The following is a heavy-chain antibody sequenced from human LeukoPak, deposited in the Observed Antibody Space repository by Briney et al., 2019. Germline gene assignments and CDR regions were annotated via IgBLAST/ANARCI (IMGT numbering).Heavy chain of an antibody. CDR3: GRFGYEAAADL. D-gene: IGHD2-2*01. Sequence: GGSLRLSCAASGFTFSNYWMMWVRQAPGQGPEFLANIQPTGSETYYADRVKGRFTISRDNAKNLLFLQMNTLRGEDTAVYYCGRFGYEAAADLWGRGNLVTVSS. CDR2: IQPTGSET. J-gene: IGHJ4*02. CDR1: GFTFSNYW. V-gene: IGHV3-7*01.